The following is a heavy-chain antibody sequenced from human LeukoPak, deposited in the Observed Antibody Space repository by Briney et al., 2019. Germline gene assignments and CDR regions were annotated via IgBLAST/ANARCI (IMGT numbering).Heavy chain of an antibody. D-gene: IGHD2-2*02. CDR2: IRYDGSNK. V-gene: IGHV3-30*02. J-gene: IGHJ4*02. CDR3: AKDGTRAAIGTIDY. CDR1: GFTFSSYA. Sequence: GGSLRLSCVGSGFTFSSYAMSWVRQAPGKGLEWVAFIRYDGSNKYYADSVKGRFTISRDNSKNTLYLQMNSLRAEDTAVYYCAKDGTRAAIGTIDYWGQGTLVTVSS.